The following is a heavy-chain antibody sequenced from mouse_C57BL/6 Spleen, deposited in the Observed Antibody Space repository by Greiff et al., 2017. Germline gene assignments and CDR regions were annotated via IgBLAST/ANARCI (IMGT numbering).Heavy chain of an antibody. V-gene: IGHV1-55*01. J-gene: IGHJ4*01. CDR3: ARRGAYGSRYAMDY. Sequence: QVQLQQSGAELVKPGASVKMSCKASGYTFTSYWITWVKQRPGQGLEWIGDIYPGSGSTNYNEKFKSKATLTVDTSSSTAYMQLSSLTSEDSAVYYCARRGAYGSRYAMDYWGQGTSVTVSS. CDR1: GYTFTSYW. D-gene: IGHD1-1*01. CDR2: IYPGSGST.